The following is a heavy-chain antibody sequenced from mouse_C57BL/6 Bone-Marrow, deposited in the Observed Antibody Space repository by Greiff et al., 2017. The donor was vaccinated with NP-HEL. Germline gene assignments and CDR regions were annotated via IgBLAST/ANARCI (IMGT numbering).Heavy chain of an antibody. D-gene: IGHD2-3*01. CDR3: AIGGIYEGAMDY. CDR1: GYTFTSYW. CDR2: IHPSDSDT. V-gene: IGHV1-74*01. J-gene: IGHJ4*01. Sequence: QVQLKEPGAELVKPGASVKVSCKASGYTFTSYWMHWVKQRPGQGLEWIGRIHPSDSDTNYNQKFKGKATLTVDKSSSTAYMQLSSLTSEDSAVYYCAIGGIYEGAMDYWGQGTSVTVSS.